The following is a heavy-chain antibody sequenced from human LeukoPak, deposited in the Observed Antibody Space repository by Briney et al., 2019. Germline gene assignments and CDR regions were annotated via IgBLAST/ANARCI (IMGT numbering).Heavy chain of an antibody. CDR2: VYHSGST. Sequence: PSETLSLTCAVSGYSISSGYYWGWIRQPPGKGLGWIGNVYHSGSTYKNPSLKSRVSISLDTSNNQFSLKLTSVTAADTAIYYCARLSGAPVRHPIYHFDYWGQGTLVTVSS. D-gene: IGHD1-26*01. CDR3: ARLSGAPVRHPIYHFDY. J-gene: IGHJ4*02. V-gene: IGHV4-38-2*01. CDR1: GYSISSGYY.